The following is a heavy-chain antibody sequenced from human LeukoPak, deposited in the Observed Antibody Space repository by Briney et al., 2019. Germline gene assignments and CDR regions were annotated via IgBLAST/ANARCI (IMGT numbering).Heavy chain of an antibody. V-gene: IGHV1-69*05. Sequence: SVKVSCKASGGTFSSYAISWVRQAPGQGLEWMGRIIPIFGTANYAQKFQGRVTITTDESTSTAYMELGSLRSEDTAVYYCARESSVAGNYYYYYMDVWGKGTTVTVSS. CDR2: IIPIFGTA. CDR1: GGTFSSYA. D-gene: IGHD6-19*01. CDR3: ARESSVAGNYYYYYMDV. J-gene: IGHJ6*03.